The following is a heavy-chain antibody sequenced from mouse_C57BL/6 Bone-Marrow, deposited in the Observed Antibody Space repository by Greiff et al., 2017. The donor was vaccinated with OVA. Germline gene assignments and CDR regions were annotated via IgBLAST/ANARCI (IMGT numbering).Heavy chain of an antibody. CDR1: GFSFTSYG. Sequence: VQLQQSGPGLVQPSQCLSITCTVSGFSFTSYGVHWVRQSPGKGLEWLGVIWRGGSTDYNAAFMSRLNITKDNSKSQVFYKMNSLQADDTAIYYCAKKGGKYRGLPWFAYWGQGTLVTVSA. CDR3: AKKGGKYRGLPWFAY. CDR2: IWRGGST. V-gene: IGHV2-5*01. D-gene: IGHD2-14*01. J-gene: IGHJ3*01.